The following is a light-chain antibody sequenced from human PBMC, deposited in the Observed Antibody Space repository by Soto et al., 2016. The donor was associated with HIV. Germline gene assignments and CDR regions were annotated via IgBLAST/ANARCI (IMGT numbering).Light chain of an antibody. CDR1: DIGSKS. J-gene: IGLJ2*01. V-gene: IGLV3-21*03. Sequence: SYVLPQPPSMSVAPGKTARITCGGNDIGSKSVHWYQQKPGQAPVLVVYDDDDRPSGIPERFSGSSSGNTATLTISRVEIGDEADYYCQVWDSSSDHVVFGGGTNLTVL. CDR3: QVWDSSSDHVV. CDR2: DDD.